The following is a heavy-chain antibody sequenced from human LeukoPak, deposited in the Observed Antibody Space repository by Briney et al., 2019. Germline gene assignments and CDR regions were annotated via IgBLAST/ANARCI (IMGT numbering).Heavy chain of an antibody. V-gene: IGHV1-2*02. Sequence: ASVKVSCKASGYTFTGYYMHWVRQAPGQGLEWMGWINPNSGGTNYAQKFQGRVTTTRDTSISTAYMELSRLRSDDTAVYYCARDQVLRFLEWSGFYYYYMDVWGKGTTVTVSS. CDR3: ARDQVLRFLEWSGFYYYYMDV. D-gene: IGHD3-3*01. CDR1: GYTFTGYY. J-gene: IGHJ6*03. CDR2: INPNSGGT.